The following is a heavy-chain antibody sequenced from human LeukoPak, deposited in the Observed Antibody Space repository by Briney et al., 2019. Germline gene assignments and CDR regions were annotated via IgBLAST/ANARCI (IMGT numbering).Heavy chain of an antibody. CDR2: INHNGTT. Sequence: SETLSLTCGVSDGSFSGYYWNWIRQAPGKGLEWIGEINHNGTTSSNPSLKSRVTISVDTSRSRFSLKLNSATAADTAVYYCARGFLGLNGGVWGQGTTVTVSS. J-gene: IGHJ6*02. D-gene: IGHD1-26*01. CDR3: ARGFLGLNGGV. CDR1: DGSFSGYY. V-gene: IGHV4-34*01.